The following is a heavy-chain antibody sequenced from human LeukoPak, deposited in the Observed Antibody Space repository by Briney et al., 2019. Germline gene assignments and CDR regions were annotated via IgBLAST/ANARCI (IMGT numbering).Heavy chain of an antibody. CDR3: ARVDVARGIEY. V-gene: IGHV1-69*04. CDR2: IIPILGIA. Sequence: SVKVSCKASGGTFSSYAISWVRQAPGQGLEWMGRIIPILGIANYAQKFQGRVTMTRNTSISTAYMELSSLRSEDTAVYYCARVDVARGIEYWGQGTLVTVSS. CDR1: GGTFSSYA. J-gene: IGHJ4*02. D-gene: IGHD3-16*01.